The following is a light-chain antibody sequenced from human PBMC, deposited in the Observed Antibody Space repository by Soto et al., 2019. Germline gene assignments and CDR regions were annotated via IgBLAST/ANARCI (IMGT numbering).Light chain of an antibody. CDR1: QDISNY. J-gene: IGKJ4*01. V-gene: IGKV1-33*01. CDR2: DAS. CDR3: QQYEDLPLT. Sequence: DIQMTQSPSSLSASVGDRVTITCQASQDISNYLNWYQQKPGKAPKLLIFDASNVETGVPSRFSGRGSGTDFTFTIHSLQPEDAATYYCQQYEDLPLTFGGGTNVGIK.